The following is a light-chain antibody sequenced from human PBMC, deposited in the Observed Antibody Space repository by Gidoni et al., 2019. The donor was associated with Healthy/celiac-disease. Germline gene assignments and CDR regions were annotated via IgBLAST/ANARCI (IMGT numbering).Light chain of an antibody. CDR3: QQRSNWPLT. J-gene: IGKJ4*01. Sequence: DIVLTQSPATLSLSPGERATLSCRASQRVSSYLAWYQQKPGQAPRLLIYDASNSATGIPARFSGSGSGTDFTLTISSLEPEDFAVYYCQQRSNWPLTFGGGTKVEIK. CDR1: QRVSSY. CDR2: DAS. V-gene: IGKV3-11*01.